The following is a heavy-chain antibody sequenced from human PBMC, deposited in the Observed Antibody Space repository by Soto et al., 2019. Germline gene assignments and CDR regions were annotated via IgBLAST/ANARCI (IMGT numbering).Heavy chain of an antibody. CDR1: EITFSSYA. V-gene: IGHV3-23*01. CDR3: AKTASDNMRVRWFDP. D-gene: IGHD2-15*01. CDR2: ISGSGDTT. J-gene: IGHJ5*02. Sequence: PGGSLRLSCAVSEITFSSYAMSWVRQAPGKGLEWVSTISGSGDTTDYADSVKGRFTISRDNPRTTLYLQMNSLRVEDTAVYFCAKTASDNMRVRWFDPWGQGTLVTVSS.